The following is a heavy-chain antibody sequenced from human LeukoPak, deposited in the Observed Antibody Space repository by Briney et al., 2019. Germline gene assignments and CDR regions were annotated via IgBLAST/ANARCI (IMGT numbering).Heavy chain of an antibody. V-gene: IGHV4-59*01. J-gene: IGHJ3*02. CDR1: GGSIGSYY. CDR3: ARVGYHSSGYPTDHDAFDI. CDR2: IYYSGST. Sequence: PSETLSLTCTVSGGSIGSYYWSWIRQPPGKGLEWIGYIYYSGSTNYNPSLKSRVTISVDTSKNQFSLKLSSVTAADTAVYYCARVGYHSSGYPTDHDAFDIWGQGTMVTVSS. D-gene: IGHD3-22*01.